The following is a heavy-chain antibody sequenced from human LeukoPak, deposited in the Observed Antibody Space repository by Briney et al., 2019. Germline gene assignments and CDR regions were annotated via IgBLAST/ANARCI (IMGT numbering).Heavy chain of an antibody. CDR2: MNPNSGNT. D-gene: IGHD3-10*01. CDR1: GYTFTSYD. Sequence: ASVKVSCKASGYTFTSYDINWARQATGQGLEWMGWMNPNSGNTGYAQKFQGRVTITRNTSVSTAYMELSSLRSEDTAVYYCARGSYYGSGSYDYWGQGTLVTVSS. V-gene: IGHV1-8*03. J-gene: IGHJ4*02. CDR3: ARGSYYGSGSYDY.